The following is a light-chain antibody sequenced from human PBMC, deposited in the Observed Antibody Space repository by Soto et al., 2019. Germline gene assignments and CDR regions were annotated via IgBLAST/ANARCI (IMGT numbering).Light chain of an antibody. CDR2: SAS. V-gene: IGKV1-6*01. Sequence: IQMTQSPSSLSASVGDRVTITCRASQAIRNDLGWYQQKPGKVPKLLIYSASTLQSGVPSRFSGSESGTDFTLTISSLQPEDFATYYCLQDYIYPYTFGQGTKLEIK. CDR3: LQDYIYPYT. J-gene: IGKJ2*01. CDR1: QAIRND.